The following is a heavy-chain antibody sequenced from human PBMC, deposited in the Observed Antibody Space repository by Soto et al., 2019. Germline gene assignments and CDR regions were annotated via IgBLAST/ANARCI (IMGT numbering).Heavy chain of an antibody. CDR3: AKESSVVAAGSGGWFDP. Sequence: QVQLMQSGGGVVQPGRSLRLSCAASGFSFSTYGMHWVRQAPGKGLEWVASISFDGGNVYYADSAKGRFTISRDNSKNTVFLQMNSLRHDDPATYYCAKESSVVAAGSGGWFDPWGQGSLVAVSS. D-gene: IGHD6-13*01. V-gene: IGHV3-30*18. CDR2: ISFDGGNV. J-gene: IGHJ5*02. CDR1: GFSFSTYG.